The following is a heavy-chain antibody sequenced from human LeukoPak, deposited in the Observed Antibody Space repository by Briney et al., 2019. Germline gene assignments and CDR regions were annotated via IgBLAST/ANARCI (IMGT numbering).Heavy chain of an antibody. CDR2: IYSGGST. Sequence: GGSLRLSCAASGFTVSSNYMSWVRQAPGKGLEWVSVIYSGGSTYYADSVKGRFTISRDNSKNTLYLQMNSLRAEDTAVYHCARVYYYDSSGQNWFDPWGQGTLVTVPS. D-gene: IGHD3-22*01. CDR1: GFTVSSNY. V-gene: IGHV3-53*01. CDR3: ARVYYYDSSGQNWFDP. J-gene: IGHJ5*02.